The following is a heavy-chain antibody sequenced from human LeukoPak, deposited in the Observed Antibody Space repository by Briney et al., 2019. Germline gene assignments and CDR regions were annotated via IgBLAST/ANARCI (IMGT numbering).Heavy chain of an antibody. CDR1: DDSIKSHF. Sequence: SETLSLTCTVSDDSIKSHFWTWIRQPPGKGLEWIGYVYYSGSGSSNPSLKSRLTMSVDTSKSQFYLNLNSVTTADTAMYYCARGSRRHYDGSGYYFGEFDYWGQGILVTVSS. CDR3: ARGSRRHYDGSGYYFGEFDY. CDR2: VYYSGSG. V-gene: IGHV4-59*11. J-gene: IGHJ4*02. D-gene: IGHD3-22*01.